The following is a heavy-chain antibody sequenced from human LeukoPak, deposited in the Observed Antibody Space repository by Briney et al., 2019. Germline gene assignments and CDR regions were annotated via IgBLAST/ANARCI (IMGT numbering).Heavy chain of an antibody. V-gene: IGHV3-23*01. CDR3: AKDPYSSSWTGAFDI. J-gene: IGHJ3*02. CDR1: GYTFSSYA. CDR2: ISGSGGST. Sequence: GGSLRLSCAASGYTFSSYAMSWVRQAPGKGLEWVSAISGSGGSTYYADSVKGRFTISRDNSKNTLYLQMNSLRAEDTAVYYCAKDPYSSSWTGAFDIWGQGTMVTVSS. D-gene: IGHD6-13*01.